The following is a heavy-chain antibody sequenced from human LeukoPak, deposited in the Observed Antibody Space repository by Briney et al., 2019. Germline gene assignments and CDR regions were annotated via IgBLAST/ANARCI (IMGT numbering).Heavy chain of an antibody. Sequence: GGSLRLSCAASGFTFSSYGMHWVRQAPGKGLEWVAVISYDGSNKYYADSVKGRFTISRDNSKNTLYLQMNSLTADDTAMYYCAREGYSSHHPDAFDVWGQGTMVTVAS. D-gene: IGHD6-13*01. V-gene: IGHV3-30*03. CDR2: ISYDGSNK. J-gene: IGHJ3*01. CDR1: GFTFSSYG. CDR3: AREGYSSHHPDAFDV.